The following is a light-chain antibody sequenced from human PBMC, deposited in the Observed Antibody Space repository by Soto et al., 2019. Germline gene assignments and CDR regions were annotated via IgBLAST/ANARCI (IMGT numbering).Light chain of an antibody. Sequence: SYELTQPPSVSVSPGQTASITCSGDKLGDEYACWYQQKPGQSPVLVIYQDTKRPSGIPERFSGSNSGNTATLTISGTQAMDEADYYCQAWDSSTLGVFGTGTKLTVL. CDR1: KLGDEY. J-gene: IGLJ1*01. V-gene: IGLV3-1*01. CDR2: QDT. CDR3: QAWDSSTLGV.